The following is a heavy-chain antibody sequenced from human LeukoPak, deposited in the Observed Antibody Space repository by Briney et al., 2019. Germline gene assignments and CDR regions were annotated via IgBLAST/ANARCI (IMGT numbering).Heavy chain of an antibody. Sequence: SETLSLTCTVSGGSISSYYWSWIRQPPGKGLEWIGYIYYSGSTNYNPSLKSRVTISVDTSKNQFSLKLSSVTAADTAVYYCARDLSYSPGGEVTWGQGTLVTVSS. CDR1: GGSISSYY. J-gene: IGHJ5*02. CDR2: IYYSGST. CDR3: ARDLSYSPGGEVT. V-gene: IGHV4-59*01. D-gene: IGHD3-16*01.